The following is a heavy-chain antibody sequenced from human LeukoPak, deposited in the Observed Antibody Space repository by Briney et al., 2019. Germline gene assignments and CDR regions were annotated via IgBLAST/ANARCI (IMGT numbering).Heavy chain of an antibody. CDR2: ISSSGSFI. CDR1: GFTFSDYS. V-gene: IGHV3-21*01. D-gene: IGHD2-15*01. J-gene: IGHJ4*02. CDR3: AREGLCSGGSCPLDY. Sequence: GGSLRLSCAASGFTFSDYSMNWVRQAPGKGLEWVSSISSSGSFIYYADSLRGRFTISRDNAKNSLYLQMSSLRAEDTAVYYCAREGLCSGGSCPLDYWGKGTLVTVSS.